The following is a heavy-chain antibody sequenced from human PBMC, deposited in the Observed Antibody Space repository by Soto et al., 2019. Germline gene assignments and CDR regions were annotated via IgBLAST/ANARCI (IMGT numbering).Heavy chain of an antibody. CDR1: GGSISSYY. CDR2: IYYSGST. J-gene: IGHJ4*02. V-gene: IGHV4-59*01. CDR3: ARVGVLIELRGSYFGY. D-gene: IGHD1-26*01. Sequence: SETLSLTCTVSGGSISSYYWSWIRQPPGKGLEWIGYIYYSGSTNYNPSLKSRVTISVDTSKNQFSLKLSSVTAADTAVYYCARVGVLIELRGSYFGYWGQGTLVTVSS.